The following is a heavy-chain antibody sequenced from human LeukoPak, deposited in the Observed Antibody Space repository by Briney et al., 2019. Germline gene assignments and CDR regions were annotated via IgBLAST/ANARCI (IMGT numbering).Heavy chain of an antibody. D-gene: IGHD6-19*01. Sequence: SETLSLTCTVSGGSISSSSYYWGWIRQPPGKGLEWIGSIYYSGSTYYNPPLKSRVTISVDTSKNQFSLKLSSVTAADTAVYYCARETIAVAVDYWGQGALVTVSS. V-gene: IGHV4-39*01. CDR2: IYYSGST. CDR1: GGSISSSSYY. CDR3: ARETIAVAVDY. J-gene: IGHJ4*02.